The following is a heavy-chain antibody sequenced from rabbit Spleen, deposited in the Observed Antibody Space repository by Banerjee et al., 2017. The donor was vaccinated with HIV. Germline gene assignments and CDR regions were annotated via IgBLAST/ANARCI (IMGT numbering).Heavy chain of an antibody. D-gene: IGHD1-1*01. Sequence: QSLEESGGDLVKPGASLTLTCIASGVSFSGDSYMCWVRQAPGKGLEWIACIDTGSSGFTYFATWAKGRFTCSKTSSTTVTLQMTSLTVADTATYFCARNRDAMSIGYYGMDLWGQGTLVTVS. V-gene: IGHV1S40*01. CDR3: ARNRDAMSIGYYGMDL. CDR2: IDTGSSGFT. CDR1: GVSFSGDSY. J-gene: IGHJ3*01.